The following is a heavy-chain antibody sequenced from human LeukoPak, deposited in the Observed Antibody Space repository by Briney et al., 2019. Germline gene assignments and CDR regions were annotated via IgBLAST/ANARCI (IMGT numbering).Heavy chain of an antibody. CDR1: GYTFTSYD. Sequence: ASVKVSCKASGYTFTSYDINWVRQATGQGLEWMGWMNPNSGNTGYAQKFLGRVTMTRNTSISTAYMELSSLRSEDTAVYYCARGGILRFLEWLLGNWFDPWGQGTLVTVSS. J-gene: IGHJ5*02. CDR2: MNPNSGNT. CDR3: ARGGILRFLEWLLGNWFDP. D-gene: IGHD3-3*01. V-gene: IGHV1-8*01.